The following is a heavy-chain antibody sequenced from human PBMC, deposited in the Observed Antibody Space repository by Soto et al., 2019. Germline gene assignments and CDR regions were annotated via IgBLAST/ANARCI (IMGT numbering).Heavy chain of an antibody. D-gene: IGHD3-3*01. Sequence: EVQLVESGGGSAQPGGSLRLSCAASGFTFSNYWIHWVRQAPGKGPMWVSRINGVVTYTNYADSVRGRFSISRDNSENTVYLQMNSLRAEDTAMYYCVRDFRSSDFWGQGTPVTVSS. J-gene: IGHJ4*02. CDR2: INGVVTYT. V-gene: IGHV3-74*01. CDR1: GFTFSNYW. CDR3: VRDFRSSDF.